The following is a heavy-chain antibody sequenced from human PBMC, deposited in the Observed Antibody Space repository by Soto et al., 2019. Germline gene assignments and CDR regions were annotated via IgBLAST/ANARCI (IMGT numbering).Heavy chain of an antibody. CDR2: IYPGDSDT. J-gene: IGHJ6*02. Sequence: EVQLVQSGAEVKKPGESLKISCKGSGYSFTSYWIGWVRQMPGKGLEWMGIIYPGDSDTRYSPSFQGQVTISADKSISTAYLQWSILKASDTAMYYCARTAAAGKYYAGVDVWGQGTTVTVSS. V-gene: IGHV5-51*01. CDR1: GYSFTSYW. CDR3: ARTAAAGKYYAGVDV. D-gene: IGHD6-13*01.